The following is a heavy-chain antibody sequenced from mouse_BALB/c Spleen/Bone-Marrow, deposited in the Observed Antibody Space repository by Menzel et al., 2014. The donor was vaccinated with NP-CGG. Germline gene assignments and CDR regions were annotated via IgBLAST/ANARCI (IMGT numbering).Heavy chain of an antibody. D-gene: IGHD1-1*01. CDR3: ARSLRWYFDV. V-gene: IGHV1-4*01. CDR2: INPSSGYT. J-gene: IGHJ1*01. Sequence: VKLVESGAELARPGASVKMSCKASGYTFTSYTMHWVKRRPGQGLEWIGYINPSSGYTNYNQKFKDKATLTADKSSSTAYMQLSSLTSEDSAVYYCARSLRWYFDVWGAGTTVTASS. CDR1: GYTFTSYT.